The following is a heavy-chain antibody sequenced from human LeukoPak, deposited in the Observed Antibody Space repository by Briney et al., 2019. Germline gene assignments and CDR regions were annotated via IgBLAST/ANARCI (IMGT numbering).Heavy chain of an antibody. CDR2: IKSKTDGGTT. Sequence: NPGGSLRLSCAASGFTFSNAWMSWVRQAPGKGLEWVGRIKSKTDGGTTDYAAPVKGRFTISRDDSKNTLYLQMNSLKTEDTAVYYCTTAEIVLMMYAIHGYWGQGTLVTVSS. V-gene: IGHV3-15*01. CDR3: TTAEIVLMMYAIHGY. J-gene: IGHJ4*02. D-gene: IGHD2-8*01. CDR1: GFTFSNAW.